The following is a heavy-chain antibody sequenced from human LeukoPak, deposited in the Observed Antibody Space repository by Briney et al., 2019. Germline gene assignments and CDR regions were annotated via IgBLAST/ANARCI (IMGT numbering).Heavy chain of an antibody. Sequence: PGGSLRLSCAASGFTFSSYAMHWVRQAPGKGLEYVSAISSNGGSTYYANSVKGRFTISRDNSKNTLYLQMGSLRAEDMAVYYCARGLCSSGWYRDDAFDIWGQGTMVTVSS. J-gene: IGHJ3*02. CDR2: ISSNGGST. D-gene: IGHD6-19*01. V-gene: IGHV3-64*01. CDR1: GFTFSSYA. CDR3: ARGLCSSGWYRDDAFDI.